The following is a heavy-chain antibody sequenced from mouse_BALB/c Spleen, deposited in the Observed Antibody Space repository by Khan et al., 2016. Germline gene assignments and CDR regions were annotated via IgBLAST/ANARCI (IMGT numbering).Heavy chain of an antibody. CDR1: GFSLTSYG. CDR2: IWSGGST. CDR3: ARKDRYGYFDY. D-gene: IGHD2-14*01. J-gene: IGHJ2*01. V-gene: IGHV2-4*02. Sequence: QVQLQQSGPGLVQPSQSLSITCTVSGFSLTSYGVHWVRQPPGKGLEWLGVIWSGGSTAYNAAFISRLSISKDNSKSQVFFKMNSLQADDTAIYYCARKDRYGYFDYWGQGTTLTVSS.